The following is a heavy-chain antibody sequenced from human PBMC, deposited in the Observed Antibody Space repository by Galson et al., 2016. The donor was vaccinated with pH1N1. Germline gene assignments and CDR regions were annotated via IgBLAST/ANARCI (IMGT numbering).Heavy chain of an antibody. J-gene: IGHJ1*01. CDR1: GGSISSYY. D-gene: IGHD4-17*01. V-gene: IGHV4-59*01. CDR2: MYYSGST. CDR3: ARAVTFDGDLEYLQH. Sequence: ETLSLTCTVSGGSISSYYWSWIRQPPGKGLEWIGYMYYSGSTNYNPSLTSRVTISVDTSKNQFSLKLSSATAADTAVYYCARAVTFDGDLEYLQHWGQGTLVTVSS.